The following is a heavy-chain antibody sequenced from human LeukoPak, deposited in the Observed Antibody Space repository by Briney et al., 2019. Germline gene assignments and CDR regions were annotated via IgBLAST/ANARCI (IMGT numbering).Heavy chain of an antibody. Sequence: GASVKVSCKASGYTFTGYYMHWVRQAPGQGLEWMGWINPNSGGTHYAQNFQGRVTMTRDTSITTAYMELSRLRSDDTAVYYCARLEGYCSSTSCYAESRVDFWGRGTLVTVSS. V-gene: IGHV1-2*02. D-gene: IGHD2-2*01. CDR1: GYTFTGYY. CDR2: INPNSGGT. CDR3: ARLEGYCSSTSCYAESRVDF. J-gene: IGHJ4*02.